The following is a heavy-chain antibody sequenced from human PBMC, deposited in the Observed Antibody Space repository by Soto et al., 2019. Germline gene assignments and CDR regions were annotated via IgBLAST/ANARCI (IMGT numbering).Heavy chain of an antibody. CDR2: IDYNEKSQ. CDR3: TRDGGPTPPCFDL. CDR1: GFTFSNHG. Sequence: PGGSLRLSCVASGFTFSNHGMHWVRQAPGKGLEWVADIDYNEKSQYYIDPVKGRFTISRDQAKNQLYLQMNRLRAEDTAVSYCTRDGGPTPPCFDLWGQGVLVTVSS. D-gene: IGHD2-15*01. V-gene: IGHV3-33*01. J-gene: IGHJ5*01.